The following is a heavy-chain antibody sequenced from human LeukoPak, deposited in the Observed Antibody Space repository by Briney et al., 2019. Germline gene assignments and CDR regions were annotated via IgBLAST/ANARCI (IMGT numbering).Heavy chain of an antibody. CDR1: GGSISSRSYY. CDR3: ARMEGYSYGYPGS. V-gene: IGHV4-39*07. J-gene: IGHJ5*02. D-gene: IGHD5-18*01. CDR2: IFYSGST. Sequence: PSETLSLTCTVSGGSISSRSYYWGWIRQPPGKGLEWIGSIFYSGSTYYNPSLKSRVTISVDTSKNQFSLKLSSVTAADTAVYYCARMEGYSYGYPGSWGQGTLVTVSS.